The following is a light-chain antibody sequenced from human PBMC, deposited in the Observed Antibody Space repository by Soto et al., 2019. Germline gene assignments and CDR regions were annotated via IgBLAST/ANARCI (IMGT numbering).Light chain of an antibody. CDR1: GSNIGAGYD. Sequence: QSVLTQPPSVSGAPGQRGTISCTGSGSNIGAGYDVHGYQHRPGTAPKLLVFGDSHRPSGVPDRFSGSKSGTSASLAITGLQAEDEGDYYCQSYDSTLDARYVFGTGTKVTVL. CDR2: GDS. J-gene: IGLJ1*01. CDR3: QSYDSTLDARYV. V-gene: IGLV1-40*01.